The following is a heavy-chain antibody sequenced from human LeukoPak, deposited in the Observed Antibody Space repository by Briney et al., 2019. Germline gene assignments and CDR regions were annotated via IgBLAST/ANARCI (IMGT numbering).Heavy chain of an antibody. CDR1: GGTFSSYA. CDR2: INPNSGGT. D-gene: IGHD6-13*01. J-gene: IGHJ4*02. CDR3: ARAIIAAAGPVFDY. V-gene: IGHV1-2*02. Sequence: ASVKVSCKASGGTFSSYAISWVRQAPGQGLEWMGWINPNSGGTNYAQKFQGRVTMTRDTSISTAYMELSRLRSDDTAVYYCARAIIAAAGPVFDYWGQGTLVTVSS.